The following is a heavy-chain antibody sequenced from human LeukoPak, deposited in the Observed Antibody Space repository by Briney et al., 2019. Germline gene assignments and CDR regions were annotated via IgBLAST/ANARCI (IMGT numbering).Heavy chain of an antibody. V-gene: IGHV4-59*01. J-gene: IGHJ4*02. CDR1: GGSISSYY. D-gene: IGHD3-10*01. CDR2: INYGGRT. Sequence: SETLSLTCTVSGGSISSYYWSWIRQPPGKGLEWIGYINYGGRTNYNPSLKSRVTISVDTSKNQLSLKLSSVTAADTAVYYCARYHHFGSGSSKSGEGGLPDWGQGTLVTVSS. CDR3: ARYHHFGSGSSKSGEGGLPD.